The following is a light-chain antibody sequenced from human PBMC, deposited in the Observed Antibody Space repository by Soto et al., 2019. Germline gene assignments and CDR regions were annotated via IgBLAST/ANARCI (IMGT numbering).Light chain of an antibody. J-gene: IGLJ1*01. CDR1: SCDVGRYEY. V-gene: IGLV2-11*01. Sequence: QSALTQPRSVSGSPGQSVTISFTGTSCDVGRYEYVSWYQQHPGKAPKLIMYDVAERPAGVHDRFSGSKSGNTASLTISGLQAEDEADYSCCSFAGSYSYDFGVGTKLHVL. CDR3: CSFAGSYSYD. CDR2: DVA.